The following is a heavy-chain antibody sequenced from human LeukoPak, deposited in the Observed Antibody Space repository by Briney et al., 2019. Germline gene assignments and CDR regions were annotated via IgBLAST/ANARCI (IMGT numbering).Heavy chain of an antibody. CDR2: ISRSSSYI. D-gene: IGHD1-1*01. CDR3: ARGIDDGDNWFDP. V-gene: IGHV3-21*04. Sequence: GGSLRLSCAASGFTFSSYSMNWVRQAPGKGLEWVSSISRSSSYIYYADSVKGRFTISRDNAKNSLYLQMNSLRAEDTAFYYCARGIDDGDNWFDPWGQGTLVTVSS. J-gene: IGHJ5*02. CDR1: GFTFSSYS.